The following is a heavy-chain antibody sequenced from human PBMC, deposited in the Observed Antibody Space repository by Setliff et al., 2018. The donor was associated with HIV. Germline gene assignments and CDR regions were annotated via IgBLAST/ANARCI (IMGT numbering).Heavy chain of an antibody. CDR3: VLGGRSSGWGVN. Sequence: GGSLRLSCAASGFTISNHAMSWVRQAQGKGLEWVSSISYDSSDTFYSGSVKGRFTISRGNSRNTLYLQMNSLRTEDAAVYYCVLGGRSSGWGVNWGQGTLVTVS. V-gene: IGHV3-23*01. J-gene: IGHJ1*01. D-gene: IGHD6-19*01. CDR1: GFTISNHA. CDR2: ISYDSSDT.